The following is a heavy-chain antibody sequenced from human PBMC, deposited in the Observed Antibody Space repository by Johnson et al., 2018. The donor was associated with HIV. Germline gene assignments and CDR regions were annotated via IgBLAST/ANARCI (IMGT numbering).Heavy chain of an antibody. CDR3: ARGLDSGSSWFGAFDI. CDR1: RITVGSNY. V-gene: IGHV3-66*01. Sequence: EVQLVESGGGLVQPGGSLRLSCEASRITVGSNYMSWVRRAPGKGLEWVSVIFSAGDTYYADSVKGRFTISRDNSKNTLYLQMNSLRAEDTAVYYCARGLDSGSSWFGAFDIWGQGTMVTVSS. CDR2: IFSAGDT. D-gene: IGHD6-13*01. J-gene: IGHJ3*02.